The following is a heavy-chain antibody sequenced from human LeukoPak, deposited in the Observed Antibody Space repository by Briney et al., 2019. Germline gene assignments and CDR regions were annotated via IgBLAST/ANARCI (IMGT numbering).Heavy chain of an antibody. CDR2: ISSGGGAI. D-gene: IGHD2-15*01. CDR3: ARDGVVAAGEEDY. CDR1: GFSFSDYY. Sequence: PGGSLRLSCAASGFSFSDYYMSRIRQAPGKGLEWVSYISSGGGAISYADSVKGRFTISRDNARNSLYLQMNSLRAEDTAVYYCARDGVVAAGEEDYWGQGTLVTVSS. J-gene: IGHJ4*02. V-gene: IGHV3-11*01.